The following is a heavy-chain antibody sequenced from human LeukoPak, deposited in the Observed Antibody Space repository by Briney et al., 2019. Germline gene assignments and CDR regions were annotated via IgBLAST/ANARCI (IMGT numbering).Heavy chain of an antibody. J-gene: IGHJ4*02. D-gene: IGHD5-12*01. CDR2: INHSGST. CDR1: GGFFSGYY. V-gene: IGHV4-34*01. CDR3: AENSGYAFDFSR. Sequence: SETLSLTCAVYGGFFSGYYWSWIRQPPGKGLEWIGEINHSGSTNYNPSLKSRVTISVDTSKNQSSLKLSSVTAADTAVYYCAENSGYAFDFSRWGQGTLVTVSS.